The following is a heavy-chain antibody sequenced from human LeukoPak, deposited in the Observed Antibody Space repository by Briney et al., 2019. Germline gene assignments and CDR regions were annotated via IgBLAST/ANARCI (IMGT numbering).Heavy chain of an antibody. CDR1: GDSISNRNSY. Sequence: SETLSLTCAVSGDSISNRNSYWGWIRQPPGKGLEWIGSIYYSGSTHYTSSLKSRVTISADTSKNQFSLKLSSVTAADTAVYYCARDSNPKQQLVLIGMDVWGQGTTVTVSS. CDR2: IYYSGST. CDR3: ARDSNPKQQLVLIGMDV. J-gene: IGHJ6*02. V-gene: IGHV4-39*02. D-gene: IGHD6-13*01.